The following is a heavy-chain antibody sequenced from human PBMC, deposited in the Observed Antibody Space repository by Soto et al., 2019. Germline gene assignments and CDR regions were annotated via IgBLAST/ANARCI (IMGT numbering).Heavy chain of an antibody. CDR2: IYYSGST. CDR1: GGSISSSSYY. Sequence: SETLSLTCTVSGGSISSSSYYWGWIRQPPGKGLEWIGSIYYSGSTYYNPSLKSRVTISVDTSKNQFSLKLSSVTAADTAVYYCARLDHDYGDYDYWGQGTLVTVSS. V-gene: IGHV4-39*01. CDR3: ARLDHDYGDYDY. D-gene: IGHD4-17*01. J-gene: IGHJ4*02.